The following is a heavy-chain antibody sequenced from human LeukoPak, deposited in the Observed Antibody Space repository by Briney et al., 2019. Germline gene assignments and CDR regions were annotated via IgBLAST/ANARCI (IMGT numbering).Heavy chain of an antibody. V-gene: IGHV4-34*01. CDR2: INHSGST. D-gene: IGHD3-16*01. CDR3: ARGSDYDYVWGKTIDY. Sequence: SETLSLTCAVYGGSFSGYYWSWIRQPPGKGLEWSGEINHSGSTNYNPSLKSRVTISVDTCKNQFSLKLSSVTAADTAVYYCARGSDYDYVWGKTIDYWGQGTLVTVSS. CDR1: GGSFSGYY. J-gene: IGHJ4*02.